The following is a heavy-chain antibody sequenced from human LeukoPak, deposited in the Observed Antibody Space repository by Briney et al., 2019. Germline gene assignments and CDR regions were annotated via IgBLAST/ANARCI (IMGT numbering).Heavy chain of an antibody. CDR3: ARDRVWTVLY. CDR1: GFTFSSYW. CDR2: INQDGNEQ. V-gene: IGHV3-7*01. Sequence: PGGSLRLSCAASGFTFSSYWMSWVRQAPGKGLEWVANINQDGNEQYYVDSVKGRFTISRDNAKNSVYLQMNSLKTEDTAVYYCARDRVWTVLYWGQGTLVTVSS. J-gene: IGHJ4*02. D-gene: IGHD6-13*01.